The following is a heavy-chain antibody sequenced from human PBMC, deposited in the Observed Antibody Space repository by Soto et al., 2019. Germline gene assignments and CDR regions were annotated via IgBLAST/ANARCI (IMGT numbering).Heavy chain of an antibody. Sequence: VGSLRLSCAASGFTFSSYAMHWFRQAPGKGLAWVAVISYDGSNKYYADSVKGRFTISRDNSKNTLYLQMNSLRAEDTAVYYCARDKGYSGYDSRGSYWFDPCGQGTLVTVSS. J-gene: IGHJ5*02. CDR3: ARDKGYSGYDSRGSYWFDP. CDR1: GFTFSSYA. CDR2: ISYDGSNK. D-gene: IGHD5-12*01. V-gene: IGHV3-30-3*01.